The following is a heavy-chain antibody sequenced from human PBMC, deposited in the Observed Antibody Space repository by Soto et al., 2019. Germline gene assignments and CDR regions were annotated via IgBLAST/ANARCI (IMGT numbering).Heavy chain of an antibody. J-gene: IGHJ4*02. CDR2: IYYSGST. Sequence: PSETLSLTCTVSGGSISSYYWSWIRQPPGKGLEWIGYIYYSGSTNYNPSLKSRVTISVDTAKNQFSLKLSSVSAADTAVYYCARGYRWLDYWGQGTLVTVSS. V-gene: IGHV4-59*01. D-gene: IGHD5-12*01. CDR1: GGSISSYY. CDR3: ARGYRWLDY.